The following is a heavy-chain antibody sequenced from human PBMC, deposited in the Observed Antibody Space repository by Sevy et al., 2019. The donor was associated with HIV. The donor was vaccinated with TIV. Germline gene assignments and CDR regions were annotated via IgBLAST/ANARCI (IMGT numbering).Heavy chain of an antibody. D-gene: IGHD3-16*01. CDR3: LRDLRSFGY. CDR2: INSDGSSA. J-gene: IGHJ4*02. CDR1: GFTFSSYW. V-gene: IGHV3-74*01. Sequence: GGSLRLSCAASGFTFSSYWMHWVRQAPGKGLVWVSVINSDGSSASYADYVKGRFTISRDNAKNTLYLHMNSLSAEDTAVYYCLRDLRSFGYWGQGTLVTVSS.